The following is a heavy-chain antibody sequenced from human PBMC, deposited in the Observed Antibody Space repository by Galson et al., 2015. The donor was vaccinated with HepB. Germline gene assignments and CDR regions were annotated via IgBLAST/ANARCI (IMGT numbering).Heavy chain of an antibody. D-gene: IGHD6-19*01. Sequence: QSGAEVKKPGESLRISCKASGYTFTSYGISWVRQAPGQGLEWMGWISAYNGNTNYAQKFQGWVTMTRDTSISTAYMELSRLRSDDTAVYYCARGPPGIAVAGTRIDWYFDLWGRGTLVTVSS. V-gene: IGHV1-18*04. CDR1: GYTFTSYG. J-gene: IGHJ2*01. CDR3: ARGPPGIAVAGTRIDWYFDL. CDR2: ISAYNGNT.